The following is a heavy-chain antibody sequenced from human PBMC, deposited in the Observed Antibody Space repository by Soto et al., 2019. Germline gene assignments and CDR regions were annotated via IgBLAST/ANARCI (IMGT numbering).Heavy chain of an antibody. D-gene: IGHD6-13*01. CDR1: GFTFSSYA. V-gene: IGHV3-23*01. Sequence: GGSLRLSCAASGFTFSSYAMSWVRQAPGKGLEWVSAISGSGGSTYYADSVKGRFTISRDNSKNTLYLQMNSLRAEDTAVYYCAKDKVWGEGVFLIAAAGFDYWGQGTLVTVSS. CDR3: AKDKVWGEGVFLIAAAGFDY. J-gene: IGHJ4*02. CDR2: ISGSGGST.